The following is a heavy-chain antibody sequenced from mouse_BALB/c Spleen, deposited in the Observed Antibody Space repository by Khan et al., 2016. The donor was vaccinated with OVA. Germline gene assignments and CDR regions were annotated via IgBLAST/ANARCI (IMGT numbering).Heavy chain of an antibody. D-gene: IGHD4-1*01. CDR2: ISSGGDYT. Sequence: EVQGVESGGDLVKPGGSLKLSCAASGFTFSSYSMSWVRQTPDKRLEWVATISSGGDYTYYPHSVKGRFTISRDNARNTLYLQMSSLKSEDTAMYYCASDLTGSFAYWGQGTLVTVSS. J-gene: IGHJ3*01. CDR1: GFTFSSYS. CDR3: ASDLTGSFAY. V-gene: IGHV5-6*01.